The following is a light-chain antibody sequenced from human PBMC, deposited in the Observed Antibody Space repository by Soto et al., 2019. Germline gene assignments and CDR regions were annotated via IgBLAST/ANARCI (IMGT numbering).Light chain of an antibody. J-gene: IGLJ1*01. CDR2: DVR. CDR1: SSDVGAYNY. V-gene: IGLV2-14*01. CDR3: SCFTSRHTYV. Sequence: QSALAQPASVSGSPGQSITISCTGTSSDVGAYNYVSWYQQNPGKAPKPLIYDVRYRPSGVSNRFSCSKSGNTAYLIISGLQAEDEGDYYCSCFTSRHTYVFGSGTKCTVL.